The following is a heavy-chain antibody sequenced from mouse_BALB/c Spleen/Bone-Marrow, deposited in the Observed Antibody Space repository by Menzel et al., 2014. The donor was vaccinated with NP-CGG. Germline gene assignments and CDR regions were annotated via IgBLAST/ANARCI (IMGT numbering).Heavy chain of an antibody. CDR2: ISSGSTAI. V-gene: IGHV5-17*02. CDR3: ARGGNWDDFDV. Sequence: EVQLQQSGGGLVQPGGSRKLSCAASGFTFSSFGMHWVRQAPEKGLEWVAYISSGSTAICYADTVKGRFTISRDNPKNTQFLQMTSLRSEDTAMYYCARGGNWDDFDVWGAGTTVTVSS. J-gene: IGHJ1*01. CDR1: GFTFSSFG. D-gene: IGHD4-1*01.